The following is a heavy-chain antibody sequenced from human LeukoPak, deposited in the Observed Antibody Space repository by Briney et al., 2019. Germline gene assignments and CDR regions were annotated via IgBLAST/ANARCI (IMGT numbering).Heavy chain of an antibody. Sequence: PSETLSLTCAVYGGPFSGHYWRWIRQPPGKGLEWIGEINHSGSANYSPSLKSRVTLSVDTSKNQFSLKLTSVTAADTAVYYCGSRRTAMFGVIKGPIDYWGQGTLVTVSS. J-gene: IGHJ4*02. CDR1: GGPFSGHY. D-gene: IGHD3-3*01. V-gene: IGHV4-34*01. CDR3: GSRRTAMFGVIKGPIDY. CDR2: INHSGSA.